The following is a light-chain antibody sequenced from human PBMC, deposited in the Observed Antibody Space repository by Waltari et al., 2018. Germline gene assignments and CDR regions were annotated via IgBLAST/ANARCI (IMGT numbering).Light chain of an antibody. CDR2: AAS. Sequence: DIQMTQSPSSLSASVGDRVTINCRASQSISTYLNWYQQKPGKAPKLLIFAASSLQSGVPSRFSGSGSGTDFTLTIRSLQAEDVAVYYCQQYVRTPSLTFGGGTKVEI. V-gene: IGKV1-39*01. CDR3: QQYVRTPSLT. J-gene: IGKJ4*01. CDR1: QSISTY.